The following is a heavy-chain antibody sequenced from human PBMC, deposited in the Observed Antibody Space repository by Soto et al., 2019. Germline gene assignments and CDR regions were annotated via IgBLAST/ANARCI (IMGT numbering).Heavy chain of an antibody. Sequence: PSETLSLTCTVSGGSISSGDYYWSWIRQPPGKGLEWIGYIYYSGSTYYNPSLKSRVTISVDTSKNQFSLKLSSVTAADTAVYYCARADGFRGDYGSKWYWGQGTLVTVSS. V-gene: IGHV4-30-4*01. D-gene: IGHD4-17*01. CDR1: GGSISSGDYY. CDR2: IYYSGST. J-gene: IGHJ4*02. CDR3: ARADGFRGDYGSKWY.